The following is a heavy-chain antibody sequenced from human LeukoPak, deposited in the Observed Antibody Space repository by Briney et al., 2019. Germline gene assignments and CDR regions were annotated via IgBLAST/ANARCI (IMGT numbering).Heavy chain of an antibody. CDR3: ARDSEDYDFWSDYSYYFDY. Sequence: PGGSLRLSCAASGFTFSSYWMSWVRQARGKGLEWVDNIKQDGSEKYYVDSVTGRFIIYRDNAKNSLYMQMNSRRAEDTAVDFYARDSEDYDFWSDYSYYFDYWGQGTLVTVSS. J-gene: IGHJ4*02. D-gene: IGHD3-3*01. CDR2: IKQDGSEK. CDR1: GFTFSSYW. V-gene: IGHV3-7*01.